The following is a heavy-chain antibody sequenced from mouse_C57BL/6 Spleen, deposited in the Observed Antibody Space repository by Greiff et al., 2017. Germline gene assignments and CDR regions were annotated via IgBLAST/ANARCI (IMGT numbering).Heavy chain of an antibody. J-gene: IGHJ2*01. CDR3: ARRDYDYGFDY. CDR1: GYTFTDYY. V-gene: IGHV1-19*01. CDR2: INPYNGGT. D-gene: IGHD2-4*01. Sequence: VHVKQSGPVLVKPGASVKMSCKASGYTFTDYYMNWVKQSHGKSLEWIGVINPYNGGTSYNQKFKGKATLTVDKSSSTAYMELNSLTSEDSAVYYCARRDYDYGFDYWGQGTTLTVSS.